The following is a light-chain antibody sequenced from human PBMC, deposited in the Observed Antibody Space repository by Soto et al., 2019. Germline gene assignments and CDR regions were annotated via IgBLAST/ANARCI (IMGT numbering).Light chain of an antibody. CDR1: QSVSSN. V-gene: IGKV3-15*01. Sequence: EIVMTQSPATLSVSPGERATLSCRASQSVSSNLAWYQQKPGQAPRLLMYDASTRATGIPARFSGSGSGTEFTLTISSLQSEDFAVYYCQQYNNWPTWTFGRGTKVEFK. CDR2: DAS. CDR3: QQYNNWPTWT. J-gene: IGKJ1*01.